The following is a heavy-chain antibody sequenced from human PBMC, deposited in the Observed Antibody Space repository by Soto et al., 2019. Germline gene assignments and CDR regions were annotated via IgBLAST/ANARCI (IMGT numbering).Heavy chain of an antibody. V-gene: IGHV3-23*01. CDR2: INGRGSPT. D-gene: IGHD2-21*01. J-gene: IGHJ2*01. CDR3: AKHIEGAGNWYFDL. Sequence: EVQLLESGGGLVQPGGSLGLSCVGSGFAFSIYAMSWVRQVPGKGPEWVAVINGRGSPTFYADSVKGRFTISRDNSKNTVYLQMNSLRAEDTAIYYCAKHIEGAGNWYFDLWGRGTLVAVSS. CDR1: GFAFSIYA.